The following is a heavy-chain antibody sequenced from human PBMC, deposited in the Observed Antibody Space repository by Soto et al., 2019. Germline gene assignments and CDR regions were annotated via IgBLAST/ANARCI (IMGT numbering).Heavy chain of an antibody. Sequence: PSETLSLTCTVSGGFISSSSYYWGWIRQPPGKGLEWIGSMYSSGSTYYNPSLKSRVTIFIDTSKNQFSLRLNSATAADTAVYYCARVGGINWFDPWGQGTLVTVSS. V-gene: IGHV4-39*01. D-gene: IGHD1-20*01. J-gene: IGHJ5*02. CDR2: MYSSGST. CDR3: ARVGGINWFDP. CDR1: GGFISSSSYY.